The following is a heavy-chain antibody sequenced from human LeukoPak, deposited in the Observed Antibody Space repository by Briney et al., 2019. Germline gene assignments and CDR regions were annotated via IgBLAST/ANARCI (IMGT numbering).Heavy chain of an antibody. Sequence: PGGSLRLSCAASGFTFSSYAMSWVRRAPGKGMEWVSAISGSGGSTYYADCVKGRFNMSRDNTKNTLYVKMNRLRAEDTAVYYCAKARIMITFGGVIQYYFDYWGQGTLVTVSS. CDR2: ISGSGGST. CDR3: AKARIMITFGGVIQYYFDY. J-gene: IGHJ4*02. D-gene: IGHD3-16*02. CDR1: GFTFSSYA. V-gene: IGHV3-23*01.